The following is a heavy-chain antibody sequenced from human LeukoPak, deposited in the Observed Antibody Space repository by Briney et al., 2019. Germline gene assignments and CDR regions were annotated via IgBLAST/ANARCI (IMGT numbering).Heavy chain of an antibody. D-gene: IGHD1-26*01. CDR3: AKDTSSGSLTFDY. CDR1: GFTFSNYA. CDR2: ISGSGGLT. Sequence: PGGSLRLSCAASGFTFSNYAMSWVRQAPGKGLEWVSAISGSGGLTYYADSVKGRFTMSRDNSKNTLYLQMNSLRADDTAIYYCAKDTSSGSLTFDYWGQGTLVTVSS. J-gene: IGHJ4*02. V-gene: IGHV3-23*01.